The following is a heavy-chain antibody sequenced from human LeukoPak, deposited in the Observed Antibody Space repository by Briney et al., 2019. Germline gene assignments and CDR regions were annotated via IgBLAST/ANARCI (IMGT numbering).Heavy chain of an antibody. J-gene: IGHJ6*02. Sequence: SETLSLTCTVSGGSISSGDDYWSWIRQPPGKGLEWIGYIYYSGSTHYNPSLKNRITISVDTSKNQFSLRLSSVTAADTAVYFCARAPLTFYYGMDVWGQGTTVTVSS. CDR3: ARAPLTFYYGMDV. D-gene: IGHD1-14*01. V-gene: IGHV4-30-4*01. CDR2: IYYSGST. CDR1: GGSISSGDDY.